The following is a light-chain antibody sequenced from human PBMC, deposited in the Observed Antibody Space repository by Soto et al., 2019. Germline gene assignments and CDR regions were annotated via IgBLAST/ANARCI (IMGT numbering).Light chain of an antibody. CDR2: GAS. Sequence: ILLTQSPGTLSLSPGERATLSCRASQSVSSSYLAWYQQKPGQAPRLLIYGASSRATGIPDRFSGSGSGTDFTLTISRLEPEDFAVYYCQQYGSSPTTFGQGA. V-gene: IGKV3-20*01. CDR1: QSVSSSY. J-gene: IGKJ1*01. CDR3: QQYGSSPTT.